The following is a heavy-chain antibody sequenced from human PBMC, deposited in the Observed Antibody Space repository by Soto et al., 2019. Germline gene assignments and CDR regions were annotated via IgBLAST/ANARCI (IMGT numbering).Heavy chain of an antibody. CDR3: ASSPRYTARVENLDDAFDI. CDR1: GDSVSSNSAA. V-gene: IGHV6-1*01. CDR2: TYYRSKWYN. Sequence: SQTLSLTCAISGDSVSSNSAAWNWIRQSPSRGLEWLGRTYYRSKWYNDYAVSVKSRITINPDTSKNQFSLQLNSVTPEDTAVYYCASSPRYTARVENLDDAFDIWGQGTMVTVSS. J-gene: IGHJ3*02. D-gene: IGHD5-18*01.